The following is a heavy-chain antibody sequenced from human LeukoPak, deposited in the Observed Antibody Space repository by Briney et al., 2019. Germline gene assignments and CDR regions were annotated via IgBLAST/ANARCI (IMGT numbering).Heavy chain of an antibody. CDR3: ARVNRYSSSWDALYYYYGMDV. CDR2: TYYRSKWYN. V-gene: IGHV6-1*01. J-gene: IGHJ6*02. D-gene: IGHD6-13*01. Sequence: SQTLSLTCAISGDSVSSNSAAWNWIRQSPSRGLEWLGRTYYRSKWYNDYAVSVKSRITINPDTSKNQFSLQLNSVTPEDTAVYYCARVNRYSSSWDALYYYYGMDVWGQGTTVTVSS. CDR1: GDSVSSNSAA.